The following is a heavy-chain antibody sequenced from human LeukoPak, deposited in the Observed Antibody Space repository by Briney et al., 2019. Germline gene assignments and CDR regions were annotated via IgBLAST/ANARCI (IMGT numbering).Heavy chain of an antibody. D-gene: IGHD3-22*01. V-gene: IGHV4-59*01. CDR2: IYYSGST. CDR1: GGSISSYY. Sequence: PSETLSLTCTVSGGSISSYYRSWIRQPPGKGLEWIGYIYYSGSTNYNPSLKSRVTISVDTSKNQFSLKLRSVTAADTAVYYCARDGTDSSGYYWFDPWGQGTLVTVSS. J-gene: IGHJ5*02. CDR3: ARDGTDSSGYYWFDP.